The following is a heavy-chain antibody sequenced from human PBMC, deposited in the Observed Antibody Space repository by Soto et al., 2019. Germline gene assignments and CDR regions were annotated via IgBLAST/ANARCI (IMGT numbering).Heavy chain of an antibody. CDR3: AILPPCSLNSCPFYF. J-gene: IGHJ4*01. Sequence: SETLSLTCIVSGDSISSYYWSWIRQPPGKGLEWIGHIHYTGSTKQNPSLKGRVTISLDTSENQFSLKLTSVTAADTAVYFCAILPPCSLNSCPFYFWGQGILVPVSS. D-gene: IGHD2-2*01. V-gene: IGHV4-59*08. CDR2: IHYTGST. CDR1: GDSISSYY.